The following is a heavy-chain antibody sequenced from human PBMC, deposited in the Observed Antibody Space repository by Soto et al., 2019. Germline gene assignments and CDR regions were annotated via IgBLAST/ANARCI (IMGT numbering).Heavy chain of an antibody. CDR3: ARSRGGTGVHFDF. CDR2: MNPDSGDT. V-gene: IGHV1-8*01. J-gene: IGHJ4*02. Sequence: ASVKVSCKASGYTFTNYDINWVRRATGQGPEWMGWMNPDSGDTGYVPNFQGRVSMTRSTSISTAYMELSDLRSEDTAVYYCARSRGGTGVHFDFWGQGXQVTVYS. CDR1: GYTFTNYD. D-gene: IGHD7-27*01.